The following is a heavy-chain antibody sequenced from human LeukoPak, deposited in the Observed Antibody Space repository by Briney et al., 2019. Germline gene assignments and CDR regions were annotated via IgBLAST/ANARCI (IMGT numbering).Heavy chain of an antibody. J-gene: IGHJ4*02. CDR2: TNGDGTST. D-gene: IGHD3-22*01. CDR1: GFIFSNYW. V-gene: IGHV3-74*01. CDR3: ARGGSSGNGDY. Sequence: GGSLRLSCAASGFIFSNYWMHWVRQVPGKGLVWVSRTNGDGTSTTYADSVKGRFTISRDNAKNTLYLQMNSLRAEDTAVYYCARGGSSGNGDYWGQGTLVTVSS.